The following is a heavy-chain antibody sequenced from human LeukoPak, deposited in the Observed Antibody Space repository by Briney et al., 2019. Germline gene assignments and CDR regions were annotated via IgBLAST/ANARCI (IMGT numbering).Heavy chain of an antibody. CDR1: GGSFSGYY. V-gene: IGHV3-23*01. CDR2: ISGSGGST. J-gene: IGHJ4*02. D-gene: IGHD4-17*01. CDR3: AKDCHVATVTNFQPRLPSDY. Sequence: PSETLSLTCAVYGGSFSGYYWSWVRQAPGKGLEWVSAISGSGGSTYYADSVKGRFTISRDNSKNTLYLQMNSLRAEDTAVYYCAKDCHVATVTNFQPRLPSDYWGQGTLVTVSS.